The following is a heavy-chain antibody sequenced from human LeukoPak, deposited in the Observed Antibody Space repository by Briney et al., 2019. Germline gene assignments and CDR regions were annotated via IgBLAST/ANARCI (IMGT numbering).Heavy chain of an antibody. CDR3: ARDLSSSWYGPRYFQH. Sequence: GASVKVSCKASGYTFTGYYMHWVRQAPGQGLEWMGWINPNSGGTNYAQKFQGRVTMTRDTSISTAYMELSRLRSDDTAVYYCARDLSSSWYGPRYFQHWGRGTLVTVSS. D-gene: IGHD6-13*01. CDR2: INPNSGGT. CDR1: GYTFTGYY. J-gene: IGHJ1*01. V-gene: IGHV1-2*02.